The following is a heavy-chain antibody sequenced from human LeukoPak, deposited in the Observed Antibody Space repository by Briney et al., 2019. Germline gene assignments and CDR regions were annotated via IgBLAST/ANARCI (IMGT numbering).Heavy chain of an antibody. D-gene: IGHD3-22*01. J-gene: IGHJ4*02. Sequence: SQTLSLTCAVSGGSISSGGYSWSWIRQPPGKGLEWIGYIYHSGSTYYNPSLKSRVTISVDRSKNQFSPKLSSVTAADTAVYYCARVYDSSGLYLDYWGQGTLVTVSS. V-gene: IGHV4-30-2*01. CDR2: IYHSGST. CDR1: GGSISSGGYS. CDR3: ARVYDSSGLYLDY.